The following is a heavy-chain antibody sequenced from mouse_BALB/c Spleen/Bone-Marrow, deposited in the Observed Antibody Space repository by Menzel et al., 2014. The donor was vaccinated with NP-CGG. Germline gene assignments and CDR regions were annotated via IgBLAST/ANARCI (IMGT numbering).Heavy chain of an antibody. D-gene: IGHD2-14*01. V-gene: IGHV14-3*02. CDR2: IDPANGNT. J-gene: IGHJ1*01. CDR1: GFNIKDTY. CDR3: ASYRYAWYFDV. Sequence: EVKLMESGAELVKPGASVKLSCTASGFNIKDTYLHWVNQRPEQGLEWIGRIDPANGNTKYDPKFQGKATITADTSSNTAYLQLSSLTSEDTAVYYCASYRYAWYFDVWGAGTTVTVSS.